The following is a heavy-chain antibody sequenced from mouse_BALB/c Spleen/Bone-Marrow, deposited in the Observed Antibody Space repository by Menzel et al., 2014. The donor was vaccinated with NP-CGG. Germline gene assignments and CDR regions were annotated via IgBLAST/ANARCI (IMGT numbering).Heavy chain of an antibody. CDR1: GYSITSDYA. J-gene: IGHJ4*01. CDR3: ARSSYVMDY. V-gene: IGHV3-2*02. CDR2: INYSGST. Sequence: EVQLVESGPGLVKPSQSLSLTCTVTGYSITSDYAWHWIRQFPGNKLEWMGYINYSGSTSYNPSLKSRISITRDTSKNQFFLQLNSVTTEDTATYFCARSSYVMDYWGQGASVTVSS.